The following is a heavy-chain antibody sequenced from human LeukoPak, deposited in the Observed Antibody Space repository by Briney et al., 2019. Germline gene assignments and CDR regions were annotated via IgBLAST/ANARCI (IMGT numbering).Heavy chain of an antibody. CDR3: ASSRLGGAFDI. V-gene: IGHV3-20*04. CDR1: GLTFDDYG. CDR2: INWTGGIT. D-gene: IGHD3-16*01. Sequence: PGGSLRLSCAASGLTFDDYGMNWVRQAPGKGLEWVSGINWTGGITAYADSVRGRFTISRDNAKNSLYLQMNSLRAEDTALYYCASSRLGGAFDIWGQGTMATVSS. J-gene: IGHJ3*02.